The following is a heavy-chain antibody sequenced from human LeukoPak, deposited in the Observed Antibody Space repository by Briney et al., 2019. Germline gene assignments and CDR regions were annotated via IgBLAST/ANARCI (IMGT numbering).Heavy chain of an antibody. D-gene: IGHD3-3*01. CDR1: GFIFSDSG. CDR3: ARRPLEWLTVTSHWFDT. V-gene: IGHV3-23*01. Sequence: PGASLRLSCAASGFIFSDSGMNWVRQAPGKGLEWVSVISGSGDTTYYADSVRGRFTISRDNSKNTLYLQMNSLRVEDTAVYYCARRPLEWLTVTSHWFDTWGQGTVVAVSS. CDR2: ISGSGDTT. J-gene: IGHJ5*02.